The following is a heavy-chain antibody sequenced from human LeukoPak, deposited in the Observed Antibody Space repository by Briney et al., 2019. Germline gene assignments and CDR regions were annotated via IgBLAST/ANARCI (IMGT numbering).Heavy chain of an antibody. CDR2: IYYSGST. CDR1: GGSISSHY. Sequence: SETLSLTCTVSGGSISSHYWSWLRQAPGKGLEWIGYIYYSGSTNYNPSLKSRVTISVDTSKNQFSLKLSSVTAADTAMYYCARLIGDIAVSGTSWFVPGGQGTLVTVSS. D-gene: IGHD6-19*01. J-gene: IGHJ5*02. V-gene: IGHV4-59*11. CDR3: ARLIGDIAVSGTSWFVP.